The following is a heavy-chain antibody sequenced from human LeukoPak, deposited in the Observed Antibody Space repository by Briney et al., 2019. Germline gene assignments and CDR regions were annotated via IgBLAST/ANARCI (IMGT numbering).Heavy chain of an antibody. J-gene: IGHJ6*02. CDR3: ARELIVVVPAAGNYYYGMDV. CDR2: ISGSGDST. V-gene: IGHV3-23*01. D-gene: IGHD2-2*01. CDR1: GFTFSSYA. Sequence: GGSLRLSCAASGFTFSSYAMSWVRQAPGKGLEWVSAISGSGDSTYYGDSVKGRFTISRDNSRNTLYLQMNSLRAEDTAVYYCARELIVVVPAAGNYYYGMDVWGQGPRSPSP.